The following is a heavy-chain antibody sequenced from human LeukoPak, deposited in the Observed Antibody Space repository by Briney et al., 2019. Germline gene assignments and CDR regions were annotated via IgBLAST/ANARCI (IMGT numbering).Heavy chain of an antibody. Sequence: SVKVSFKASGGTFSSYAISWVRQAPGQGLEWMGRIIPILGIANYAQKFQGRVTITADKSTSTAYMELSSLRSEDTAVYYCASLDYGDYVGFDYWGQGTLVTVSS. CDR2: IIPILGIA. J-gene: IGHJ4*02. CDR1: GGTFSSYA. V-gene: IGHV1-69*04. D-gene: IGHD4-17*01. CDR3: ASLDYGDYVGFDY.